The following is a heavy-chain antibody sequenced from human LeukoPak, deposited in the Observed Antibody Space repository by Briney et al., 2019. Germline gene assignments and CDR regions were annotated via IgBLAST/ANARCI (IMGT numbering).Heavy chain of an antibody. CDR1: GYTFTGYY. CDR3: AASITMVREGPSFDY. D-gene: IGHD3-10*01. Sequence: ASVKVSCKASGYTFTGYYMHWVRQAPGQGLEWMGRINPNSGGPNYAQKFQGRVTMTRDTSISTAYMELSRLRSDDTAVYYCAASITMVREGPSFDYWGQGTLVTVSS. J-gene: IGHJ4*02. CDR2: INPNSGGP. V-gene: IGHV1-2*06.